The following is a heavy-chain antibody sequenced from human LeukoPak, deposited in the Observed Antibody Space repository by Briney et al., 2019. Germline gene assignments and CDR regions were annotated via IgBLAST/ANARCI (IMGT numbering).Heavy chain of an antibody. CDR2: IWYDGSNK. Sequence: GGSLRLSCAASEFTFSSYGMHWVRQAPGKGLEWVAVIWYDGSNKYYADSVKGRFTISRDNSKNTLYLQMNSLRAEDTAVYYCAREGITGTTTWFDPWGQGTLVTVSS. J-gene: IGHJ5*02. D-gene: IGHD1-7*01. V-gene: IGHV3-33*08. CDR3: AREGITGTTTWFDP. CDR1: EFTFSSYG.